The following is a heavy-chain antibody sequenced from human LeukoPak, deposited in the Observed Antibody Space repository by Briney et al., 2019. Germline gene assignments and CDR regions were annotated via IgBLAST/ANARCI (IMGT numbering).Heavy chain of an antibody. CDR3: ASWLSPGAFDI. D-gene: IGHD3-9*01. J-gene: IGHJ3*02. CDR2: ISSSSSYI. Sequence: GGSLRLSCAASGFTFSSYRMNWVRQAPGKGLEWVSSISSSSSYIYYADSVKGRFTISRDNAKNSLYLQMNSLRAEDTAVYYCASWLSPGAFDIWGQGTMVTVSS. CDR1: GFTFSSYR. V-gene: IGHV3-21*01.